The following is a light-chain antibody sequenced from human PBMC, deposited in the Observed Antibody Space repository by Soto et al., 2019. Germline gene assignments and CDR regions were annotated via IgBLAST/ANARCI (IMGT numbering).Light chain of an antibody. J-gene: IGLJ3*02. CDR2: KDS. V-gene: IGLV3-27*01. CDR3: YSAADNNLGV. Sequence: SYELTQPSSVSVSPGQTARITCSGDVLAKKYARWFQQKPGQAPVLGIYKDSDGPSGIPERFSGSSSGTTVTLTISGAQVEDEADYYCYSAADNNLGVFGGGTKLTVL. CDR1: VLAKKY.